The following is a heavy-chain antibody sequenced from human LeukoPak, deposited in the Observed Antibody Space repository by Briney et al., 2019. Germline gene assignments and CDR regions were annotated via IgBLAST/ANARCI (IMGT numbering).Heavy chain of an antibody. D-gene: IGHD3-10*01. CDR2: ISWNSGSI. Sequence: GGSLRLSCAASGFTFDDYAMYWVRQAPGKGLEWVSGISWNSGSIGYADSVKGRFTISRDNAKNSLYLQMNSLRAEDTALYYCAKDIRYGSGSYAFDYWGQGTLVTVSS. J-gene: IGHJ4*02. CDR1: GFTFDDYA. V-gene: IGHV3-9*01. CDR3: AKDIRYGSGSYAFDY.